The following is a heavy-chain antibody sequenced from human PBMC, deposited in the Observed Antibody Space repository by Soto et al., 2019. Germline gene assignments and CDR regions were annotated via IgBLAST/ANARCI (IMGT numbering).Heavy chain of an antibody. V-gene: IGHV3-30-3*01. CDR2: ISYDGSNK. D-gene: IGHD3-22*01. Sequence: SLRLSCGASGFTFSSYAMHWVRQAPGKGLEWVAVISYDGSNKYYADSVKGRFTISRDNSKNTLYLQMNSLRAEDTAVYYCARDLSYDSSGSLWFDPWGQGTLVTVS. CDR3: ARDLSYDSSGSLWFDP. J-gene: IGHJ5*02. CDR1: GFTFSSYA.